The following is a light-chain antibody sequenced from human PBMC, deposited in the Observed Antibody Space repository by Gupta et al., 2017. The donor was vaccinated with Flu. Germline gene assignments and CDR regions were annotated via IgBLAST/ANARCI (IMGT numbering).Light chain of an antibody. V-gene: IGKV1-5*03. CDR1: QSISTW. J-gene: IGKJ1*01. CDR3: QQYNSYPWT. CDR2: KAS. Sequence: DIQMTQSPSTLSASVGDRVTITCRASQSISTWLAWFQQKPGKAPKFLIYKASNLESGVPSRFSGSGSGTEFTLTISSLQPDDFATYYCQQYNSYPWTFGQGTXVEIK.